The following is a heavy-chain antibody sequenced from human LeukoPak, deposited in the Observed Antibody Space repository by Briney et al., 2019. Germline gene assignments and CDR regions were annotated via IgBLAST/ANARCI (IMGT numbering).Heavy chain of an antibody. CDR3: ARSMRFLEWSYDAFDL. CDR2: ISSSASFI. V-gene: IGHV3-21*01. J-gene: IGHJ3*01. Sequence: SGGSLRLSCAASGFTFSSYSMNWVRRAPGKGLEWVSSISSSASFIYYADSIKGRFTISRDNTKDSLNLQMDSLRGEDTAVYYCARSMRFLEWSYDAFDLWGQGTMVIVSS. D-gene: IGHD3-3*01. CDR1: GFTFSSYS.